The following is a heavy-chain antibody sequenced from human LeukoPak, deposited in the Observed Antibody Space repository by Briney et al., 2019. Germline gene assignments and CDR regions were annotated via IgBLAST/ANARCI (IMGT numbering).Heavy chain of an antibody. Sequence: GGSLRLSCAASGFTFSTYSMNWVRQAPGKGLEWVSSISGSSTYINYADSVKGRFTISRDNAKNSLYLQMNSLTAEHTAVYYCARVLVGVRSAYYWSFDLWGRGTLVTVSS. CDR2: ISGSSTYI. J-gene: IGHJ2*01. D-gene: IGHD3-22*01. CDR3: ARVLVGVRSAYYWSFDL. V-gene: IGHV3-21*01. CDR1: GFTFSTYS.